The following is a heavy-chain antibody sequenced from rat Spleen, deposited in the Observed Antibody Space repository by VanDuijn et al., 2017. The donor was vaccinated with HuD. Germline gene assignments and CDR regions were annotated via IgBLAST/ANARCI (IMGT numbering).Heavy chain of an antibody. CDR3: ARQWDY. V-gene: IGHV5-22*01. CDR2: ISYDGTAT. CDR1: GLSFSNYD. Sequence: EVQLVESGGGLVQPGRSMKLSCAASGLSFSNYDMAWVRQAPTKGLEWVASISYDGTATYYRDSVKGRFTISRDTAQNTLYLQMNSLRSEDTATYYCARQWDYWGQGVMVTVSS. J-gene: IGHJ2*01.